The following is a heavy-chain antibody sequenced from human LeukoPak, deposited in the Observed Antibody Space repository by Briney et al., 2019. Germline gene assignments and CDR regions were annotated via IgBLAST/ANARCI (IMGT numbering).Heavy chain of an antibody. Sequence: PSETLSLTCAVYGGSFSGYYWSWIRQPPGKGLEWIGEINHSGSTNYNPSLKSRVTMSVDTSKNQFSLKLSSVTTADTAVYYCARVAVPAAISERLGYYYYMDVWGKGTTVTVSS. CDR2: INHSGST. V-gene: IGHV4-34*01. CDR1: GGSFSGYY. D-gene: IGHD2-2*02. CDR3: ARVAVPAAISERLGYYYYMDV. J-gene: IGHJ6*03.